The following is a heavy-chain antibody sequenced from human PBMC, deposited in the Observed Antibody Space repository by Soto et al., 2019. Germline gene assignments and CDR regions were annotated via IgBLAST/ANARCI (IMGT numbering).Heavy chain of an antibody. CDR1: GFTFSNYG. Sequence: QVQLVESGGGVVQPGRSLRLSCAASGFTFSNYGMHWVRQAPGKGLEWVAVISDDGSNKYYVDSVKGRFTISRDNSKNTLYLQMNSRRAEDTAVYYCANDSLEMATHYWGQGTLVTVSS. J-gene: IGHJ4*02. V-gene: IGHV3-30*18. D-gene: IGHD5-12*01. CDR3: ANDSLEMATHY. CDR2: ISDDGSNK.